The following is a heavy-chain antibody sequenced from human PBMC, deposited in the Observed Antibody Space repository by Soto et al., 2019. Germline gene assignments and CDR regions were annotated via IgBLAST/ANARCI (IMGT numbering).Heavy chain of an antibody. CDR2: IWYDGSNK. CDR3: ARSRSGWEYYYYGMDV. J-gene: IGHJ6*02. CDR1: GFTFSSYG. V-gene: IGHV3-33*01. D-gene: IGHD6-19*01. Sequence: QVQLVESGGGVVQPGRSLRLSCAASGFTFSSYGMHWVRQAPCKGLEWVAVIWYDGSNKYYADSVKGRFTISRDNSKNTLYLQMNSLRAEDTAVYYCARSRSGWEYYYYGMDVWGQGTTVTVSS.